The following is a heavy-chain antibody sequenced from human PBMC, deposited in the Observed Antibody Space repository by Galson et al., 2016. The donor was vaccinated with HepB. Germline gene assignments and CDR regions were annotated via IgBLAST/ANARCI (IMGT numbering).Heavy chain of an antibody. CDR3: ARDQGTGWSDYYRDYYYYAMDV. V-gene: IGHV3-21*01. CDR2: ISTSSSYI. Sequence: SLRLSCAASGFTFFSYTMNWVRQAPGKGLEWVSSISTSSSYIYYADSVKGRFTISRDNAKNSLYLQMNSLRAEDTAVYYCARDQGTGWSDYYRDYYYYAMDVWGQGTTVTVSS. CDR1: GFTFFSYT. J-gene: IGHJ6*02. D-gene: IGHD3-3*01.